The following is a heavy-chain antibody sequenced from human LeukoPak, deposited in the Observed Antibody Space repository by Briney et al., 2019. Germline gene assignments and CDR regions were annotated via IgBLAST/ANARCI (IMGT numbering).Heavy chain of an antibody. J-gene: IGHJ5*02. V-gene: IGHV4-34*01. CDR3: AGRYTSWGRKRFDP. Sequence: SETLSLTCAVYGGSFSGYYWSWIRQPPGKGLEWIGEINHSGSTNYNPSLKSRVTISVDTSKNQCSLKLSSVTAADTAVYYCAGRYTSWGRKRFDPWGQGTLVTASS. D-gene: IGHD2-2*01. CDR2: INHSGST. CDR1: GGSFSGYY.